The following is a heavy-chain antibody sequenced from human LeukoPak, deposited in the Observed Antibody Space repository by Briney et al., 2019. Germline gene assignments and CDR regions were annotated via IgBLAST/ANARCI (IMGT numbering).Heavy chain of an antibody. J-gene: IGHJ4*02. D-gene: IGHD2-15*01. Sequence: SQTLSLTCTVSGGSISGFYWSWIRQPPGKGLEWIGYIYYSGDSNYNPSLKSRVTMSLDTSKNQLSLRLSSVTAADTAVYYCARHPFATPFDYWGRGTLVTVSS. CDR1: GGSISGFY. CDR2: IYYSGDS. V-gene: IGHV4-59*08. CDR3: ARHPFATPFDY.